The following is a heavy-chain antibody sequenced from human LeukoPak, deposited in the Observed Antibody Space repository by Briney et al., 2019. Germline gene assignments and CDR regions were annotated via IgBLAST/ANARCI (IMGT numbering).Heavy chain of an antibody. V-gene: IGHV1-2*06. D-gene: IGHD2-2*01. J-gene: IGHJ4*02. Sequence: ASVKVSCKASGYTFTGYYMHWVRQAPEQGLEWMGRINPNSGSTNYAQKFQGRVTMTRDTSISTAYMELSRLRSDDTAVYYCAREDHCSSTSCYPFDYWGQGTLVTVSS. CDR3: AREDHCSSTSCYPFDY. CDR2: INPNSGST. CDR1: GYTFTGYY.